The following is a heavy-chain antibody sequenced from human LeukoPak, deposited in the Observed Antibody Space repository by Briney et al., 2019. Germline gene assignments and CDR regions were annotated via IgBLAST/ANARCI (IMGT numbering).Heavy chain of an antibody. CDR2: IKQDGSEK. CDR1: GFTFSSYW. CDR3: AREGGSGWYRVGGAFDI. D-gene: IGHD6-19*01. J-gene: IGHJ3*02. Sequence: GGSLRLSCAASGFTFSSYWMSWVRQAPGKGLEWVANIKQDGSEKCYVDSVKGRFTISRDNAKNSLYLQMNSLRAEDTAVYYCAREGGSGWYRVGGAFDIWGQGTMVTVSS. V-gene: IGHV3-7*01.